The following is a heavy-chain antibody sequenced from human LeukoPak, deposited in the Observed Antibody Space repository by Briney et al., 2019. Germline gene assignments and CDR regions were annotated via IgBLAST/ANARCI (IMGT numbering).Heavy chain of an antibody. D-gene: IGHD6-13*01. V-gene: IGHV3-48*03. CDR3: ATLSIAAAGPLDY. Sequence: GGSLRLSCAASGFTFSSYEMNWVRQAPGKGLEWVSYISSSGSTIYYADPVKGRFTISRDNAKNSLYLQMNSLRAEDTAVYYCATLSIAAAGPLDYWGQGTLVTVSS. CDR2: ISSSGSTI. J-gene: IGHJ4*02. CDR1: GFTFSSYE.